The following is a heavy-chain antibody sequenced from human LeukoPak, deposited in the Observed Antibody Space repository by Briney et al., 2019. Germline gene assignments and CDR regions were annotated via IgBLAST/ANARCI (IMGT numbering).Heavy chain of an antibody. CDR3: AKDGRAFDSSGFDY. Sequence: GGSLRLSCAASGFTFSSYGMHWVRQAPGKGLEWVAFIRYDGSNKYYADSVKGRFTISRDNAKNSLYLQMNSLRAEDTALYYCAKDGRAFDSSGFDYWGQGTLVTVSS. J-gene: IGHJ4*02. V-gene: IGHV3-30*02. CDR2: IRYDGSNK. CDR1: GFTFSSYG. D-gene: IGHD3-22*01.